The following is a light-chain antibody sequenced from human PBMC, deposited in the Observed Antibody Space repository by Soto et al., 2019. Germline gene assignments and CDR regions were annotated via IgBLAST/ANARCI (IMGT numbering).Light chain of an antibody. J-gene: IGKJ1*01. Sequence: DIQMTQSPSSLSASVGDRVTITCRASQSIYNDVNWYQHNPGKAPQLLIVAASILHCGLPSRSSASESAADFTLTIRSLQPEDFATYYYYKNYRTKRTFGKGTKVDIK. CDR1: QSIYND. V-gene: IGKV1-39*01. CDR2: AAS. CDR3: YKNYRTKRT.